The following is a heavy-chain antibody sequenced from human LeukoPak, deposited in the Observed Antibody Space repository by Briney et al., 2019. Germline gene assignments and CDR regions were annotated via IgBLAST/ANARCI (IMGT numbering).Heavy chain of an antibody. D-gene: IGHD2-15*01. CDR2: IYYSGST. V-gene: IGHV4-39*07. Sequence: TSETLSLTCTVSGGSISSSSYYWGWIRQPPGKGLEWIGSIYYSGSTYYNPSLKSRVTISVDTSKNQFSLKLSSVTAADTAVYYCARVVANVDYWGQGTLVTVSS. CDR1: GGSISSSSYY. J-gene: IGHJ4*02. CDR3: ARVVANVDY.